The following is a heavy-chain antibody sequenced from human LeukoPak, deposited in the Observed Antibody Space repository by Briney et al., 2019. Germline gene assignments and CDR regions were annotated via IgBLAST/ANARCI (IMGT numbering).Heavy chain of an antibody. V-gene: IGHV4-59*01. Sequence: SETLSLTCTVSGGPISGYFWSWIRQPPGKGLEWIGYIHDNGRTTYNPSLRSRVTISIDTSKSQFSLKLNSLTTTDTAVYYCARVGGYSGFYWGQGTLVTVSS. CDR3: ARVGGYSGFY. D-gene: IGHD5-12*01. CDR1: GGPISGYF. CDR2: IHDNGRT. J-gene: IGHJ4*02.